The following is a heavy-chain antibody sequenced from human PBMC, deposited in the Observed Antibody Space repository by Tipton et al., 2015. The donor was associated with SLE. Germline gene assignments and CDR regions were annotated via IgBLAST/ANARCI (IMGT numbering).Heavy chain of an antibody. CDR2: IYYSGST. CDR3: ARLAVGYCSGGPCYYFDY. Sequence: TLSLTCTVSGGSISSSSYYWGWIRQPPGKGLEWIGSIYYSGSTYYNPSLKSRVTISVDTSKNQFSLKLSSVTAADTAVYYCARLAVGYCSGGPCYYFDYWGQGTLVTVSS. D-gene: IGHD2-15*01. V-gene: IGHV4-39*07. CDR1: GGSISSSSYY. J-gene: IGHJ4*02.